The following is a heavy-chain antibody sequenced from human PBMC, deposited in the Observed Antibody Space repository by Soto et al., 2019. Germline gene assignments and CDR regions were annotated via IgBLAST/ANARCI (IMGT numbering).Heavy chain of an antibody. J-gene: IGHJ4*02. Sequence: QVQLVESGGGVVQPGRSLRLSCAASGFTFSSYGMHWVRQAPGKGLEWVAVIWYDGSNKYYADSVKGRFIISRDNSKNTLYLQMNSLRAEDTAVYYCARDRYDYIWGSYPLFDYWGQGTLVTVSS. V-gene: IGHV3-33*01. CDR3: ARDRYDYIWGSYPLFDY. CDR2: IWYDGSNK. D-gene: IGHD3-16*02. CDR1: GFTFSSYG.